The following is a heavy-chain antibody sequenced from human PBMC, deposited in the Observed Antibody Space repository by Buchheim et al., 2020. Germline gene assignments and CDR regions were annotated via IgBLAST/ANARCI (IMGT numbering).Heavy chain of an antibody. V-gene: IGHV3-30-3*01. J-gene: IGHJ5*02. CDR2: ISYDGSNK. D-gene: IGHD1-26*01. CDR3: AKGGGQWEPQSWFDP. CDR1: GFTFSSYA. Sequence: QVQLVESGGGVVQPGRSLRLSCAASGFTFSSYAMHWVRQAPGKGLEWVAVISYDGSNKYYADSVKGRFTISRDNSKNTLYLQMNSLRAEDTAVYYCAKGGGQWEPQSWFDPWGQGTL.